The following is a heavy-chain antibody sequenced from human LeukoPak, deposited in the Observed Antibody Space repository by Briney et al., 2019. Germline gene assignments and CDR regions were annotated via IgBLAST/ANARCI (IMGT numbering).Heavy chain of an antibody. CDR2: INAGNGNT. CDR3: ARDDYDYVWGSQ. J-gene: IGHJ4*02. D-gene: IGHD3-16*01. CDR1: GYTFTSYA. V-gene: IGHV1-3*01. Sequence: ASVKVSCKASGYTFTSYAMHWVRQAPGQRLEWMGWINAGNGNTKYSQKFQGRVTITRDTSASTAYMELRSLRSDDTAVYYCARDDYDYVWGSQWGQGTLVTVSS.